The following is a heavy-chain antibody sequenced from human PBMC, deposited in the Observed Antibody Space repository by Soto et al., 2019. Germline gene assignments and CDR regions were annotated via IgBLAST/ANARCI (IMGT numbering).Heavy chain of an antibody. CDR3: ERPARECSSPGCAN. V-gene: IGHV3-7*01. J-gene: IGHJ4*02. CDR2: INQDGSES. D-gene: IGHD2-2*01. CDR1: GLTFSNYW. Sequence: EVQLVESGGGLVQPGGSLRLSCVVSGLTFSNYWMSWVRQAPGKGLEWVANINQDGSESYYVDSVKGRFTISRDNAKNSLYLQTTSLRAEDTAVYYCERPARECSSPGCANWGQGTLVTVSS.